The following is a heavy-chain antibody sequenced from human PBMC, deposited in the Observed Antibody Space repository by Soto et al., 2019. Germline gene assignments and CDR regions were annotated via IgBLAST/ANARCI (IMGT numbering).Heavy chain of an antibody. CDR3: AREVRGTYYYGMEV. J-gene: IGHJ6*01. V-gene: IGHV3-13*01. Sequence: PVGSLRLSCASSVFTFSSHDMHCVRQSTGKCLEWVSAIGTAGDTYYPGSVKGRFTISRENAKNSLYLQMNSLRAGDTAVYYCAREVRGTYYYGMEVWGEGTTVSVS. CDR1: VFTFSSHD. CDR2: IGTAGDT. D-gene: IGHD3-10*01.